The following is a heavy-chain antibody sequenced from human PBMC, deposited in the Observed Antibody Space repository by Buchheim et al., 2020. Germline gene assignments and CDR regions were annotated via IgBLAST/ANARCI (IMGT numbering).Heavy chain of an antibody. CDR3: AREREAARALAY. D-gene: IGHD6-6*01. V-gene: IGHV4-59*01. CDR2: IYYRGST. Sequence: QVQLQQSGPGLVKPSETLSLTCNVSGDSISGYYWSWIRQSPGKGLEWIGYIYYRGSTNYNPSLKSRVTISLDMSKNQFSLKLRSVTAADSAVYYCAREREAARALAYWGQGTL. CDR1: GDSISGYY. J-gene: IGHJ4*02.